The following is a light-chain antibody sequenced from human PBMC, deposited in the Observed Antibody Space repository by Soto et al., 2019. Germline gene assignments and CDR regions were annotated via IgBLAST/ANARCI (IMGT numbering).Light chain of an antibody. CDR3: QQRSNWT. Sequence: EIVLTQSPATLSLSPGERATLSCRASQSVSSYLAWHQQKPGQAPRLLIYDASNRATGIPARFSGSGSGTDFTLTISSLEPEDFAVYYCQQRSNWTFGQGTKVDIK. V-gene: IGKV3-11*01. CDR2: DAS. J-gene: IGKJ1*01. CDR1: QSVSSY.